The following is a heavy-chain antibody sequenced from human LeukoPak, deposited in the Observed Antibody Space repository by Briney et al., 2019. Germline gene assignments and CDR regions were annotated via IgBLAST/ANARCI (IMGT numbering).Heavy chain of an antibody. Sequence: SGTLSLTCDVSGDFIRSSEWWSWVRQPPGKGLEWIGQFFLSGGPSYRPSLRSRVTISVDRSKSQFSLKMASVTAADTAIYYCVRNGRYCLDYWGQGTLVTVSS. CDR3: VRNGRYCLDY. CDR2: FFLSGGP. J-gene: IGHJ4*02. D-gene: IGHD1-14*01. V-gene: IGHV4-4*02. CDR1: GDFIRSSEW.